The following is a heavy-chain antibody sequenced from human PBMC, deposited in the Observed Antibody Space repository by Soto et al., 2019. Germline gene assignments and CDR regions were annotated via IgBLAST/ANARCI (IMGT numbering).Heavy chain of an antibody. CDR3: ARDRIRFLEWLSGGTDV. J-gene: IGHJ6*02. CDR1: GFTFSSYS. V-gene: IGHV3-48*02. Sequence: GGSLRLSCAASGFTFSSYSMNWVRQAPGKGLEWVSYISSSSSTIYYADSVKGRFTISRDNAKNSLYLQMNSLRDEDTAVYYCARDRIRFLEWLSGGTDVWGQGTTVTVSS. CDR2: ISSSSSTI. D-gene: IGHD3-3*01.